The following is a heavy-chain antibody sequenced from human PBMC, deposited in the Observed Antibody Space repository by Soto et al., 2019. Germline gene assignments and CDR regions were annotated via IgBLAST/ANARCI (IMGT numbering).Heavy chain of an antibody. Sequence: VQLVESGGGEVQPGRSLRLSCAASGFTYTDFALHWVRQALGKGLEWVAIISYDGSDKYYADAVKGRFAISRDNPKNTLYLEMNSLRPDDTAVYFCARRDWDSYYSIEVWGQGTTVTVFS. J-gene: IGHJ6*02. D-gene: IGHD3-22*01. V-gene: IGHV3-30*09. CDR2: ISYDGSDK. CDR3: ARRDWDSYYSIEV. CDR1: GFTYTDFA.